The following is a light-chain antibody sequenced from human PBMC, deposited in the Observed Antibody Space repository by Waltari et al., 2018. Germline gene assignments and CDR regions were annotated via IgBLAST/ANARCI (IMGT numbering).Light chain of an antibody. J-gene: IGLJ2*01. CDR1: SNDVGSYTL. V-gene: IGLV2-23*01. CDR2: EGS. CDR3: CSYASGSTII. Sequence: QSALTPPASVSGSPGQSIPLSCTGTSNDVGSYTLVPWYQRHPGKAPELLIYEGSKRPSGVSNRFSGSKSGNTASLTISGLQAEDEADYFCCSYASGSTIIFGGGTKLTVL.